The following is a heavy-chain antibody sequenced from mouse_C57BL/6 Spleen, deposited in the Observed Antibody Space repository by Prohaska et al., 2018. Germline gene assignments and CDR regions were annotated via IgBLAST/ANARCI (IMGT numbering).Heavy chain of an antibody. J-gene: IGHJ4*01. CDR3: ARSDGYYDYAMYY. CDR1: GYTFTDYN. D-gene: IGHD2-3*01. Sequence: LKIPCKASGYTFTDYNMDWVKQSHGKSLEWIGDINPNNGGTIYNQKFKGKATLTVDKSSSTAYMELCSLTSEDTAVYYCARSDGYYDYAMYYWGQGTSVTVSS. V-gene: IGHV1-18*01. CDR2: INPNNGGT.